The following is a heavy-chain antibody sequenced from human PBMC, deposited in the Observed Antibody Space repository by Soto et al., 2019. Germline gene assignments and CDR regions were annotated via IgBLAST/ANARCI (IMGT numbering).Heavy chain of an antibody. CDR1: GGSISSGGYY. CDR2: IYYSGST. Sequence: PSETLSLTCTVSGGSISSGGYYWSWIRQHPGKGLEWIGYIYYSGSTYYNPSLKSRVTISVGTSKNQFSLKLSSVTAADTAVYYCAVYSSRMYSSSWYPGSWFDPWGQGTLVTVSS. D-gene: IGHD6-13*01. V-gene: IGHV4-31*03. CDR3: AVYSSRMYSSSWYPGSWFDP. J-gene: IGHJ5*02.